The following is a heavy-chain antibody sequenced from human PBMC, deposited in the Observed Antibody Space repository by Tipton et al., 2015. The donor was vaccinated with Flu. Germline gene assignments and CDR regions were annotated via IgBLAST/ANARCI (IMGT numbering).Heavy chain of an antibody. CDR2: IYYSGST. Sequence: TLSLTCTVSGGSISSGGYYWSWIRQHPGKGLEWIGYIYYSGSTYYNPSLKSRVTIPVDTSKNQFSLKLSSVTAADTAAYYCARDQGSGSYYDYWGQGTLVTVSS. CDR1: GGSISSGGYY. J-gene: IGHJ4*02. D-gene: IGHD3-10*01. CDR3: ARDQGSGSYYDY. V-gene: IGHV4-31*03.